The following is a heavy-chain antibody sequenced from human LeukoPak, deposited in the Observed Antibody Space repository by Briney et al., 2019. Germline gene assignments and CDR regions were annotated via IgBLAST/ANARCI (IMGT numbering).Heavy chain of an antibody. Sequence: SETLSLTCAVYGGSFSGYYWSWIRQPPGKGLEWIGEINHSGSTNYNPSLKSRVTISVDTSKNQFSLKLSSVTAADTAVYYCARRAHYYGSGRFDYWGQGTLVTVSS. CDR3: ARRAHYYGSGRFDY. V-gene: IGHV4-34*01. J-gene: IGHJ4*02. CDR2: INHSGST. CDR1: GGSFSGYY. D-gene: IGHD3-10*01.